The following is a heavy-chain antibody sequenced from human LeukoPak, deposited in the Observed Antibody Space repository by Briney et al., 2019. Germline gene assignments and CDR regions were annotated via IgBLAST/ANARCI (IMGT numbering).Heavy chain of an antibody. D-gene: IGHD3-10*01. V-gene: IGHV3-15*01. CDR2: IKSKTDGGTT. Sequence: PGGSLRLSCAASGFTFSNAWMSWVRQAPGKALEWVGRIKSKTDGGTTDYAAPVKGRFTISRDDSKNTLYLQMNSLKTEDTAVYYCTTSYGSGSTGVYWGQGTLVTVSS. CDR1: GFTFSNAW. J-gene: IGHJ4*02. CDR3: TTSYGSGSTGVY.